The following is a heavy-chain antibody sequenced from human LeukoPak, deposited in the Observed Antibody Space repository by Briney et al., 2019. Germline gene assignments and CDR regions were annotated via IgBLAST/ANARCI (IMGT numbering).Heavy chain of an antibody. Sequence: PGGSLRLSCAASGFTVSSNYMSWVRQAPGKGLEWVSVIYSGETTYYADSVKGRFTISRDNSKNTLYLQMKSLRAEDTAVYYCVRAFRGVDLLDYWGQGTLATVSP. CDR1: GFTVSSNY. D-gene: IGHD3-10*01. V-gene: IGHV3-53*01. CDR3: VRAFRGVDLLDY. CDR2: IYSGETT. J-gene: IGHJ4*02.